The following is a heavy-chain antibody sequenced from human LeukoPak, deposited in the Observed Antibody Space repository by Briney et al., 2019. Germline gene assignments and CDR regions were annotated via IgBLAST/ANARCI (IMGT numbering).Heavy chain of an antibody. CDR3: AKDQDIVVVVAADY. J-gene: IGHJ4*02. CDR1: GFTFSSYA. V-gene: IGHV3-23*01. D-gene: IGHD2-15*01. CDR2: ISGSGGIT. Sequence: GGSLRLSCAASGFTFSSYAMTWVRQAPGKGLEWVSAISGSGGITYYADSVKGRFTISRDNSKNTLYLQMNSLRAEDTAVYYCAKDQDIVVVVAADYWGQGTLVTVSS.